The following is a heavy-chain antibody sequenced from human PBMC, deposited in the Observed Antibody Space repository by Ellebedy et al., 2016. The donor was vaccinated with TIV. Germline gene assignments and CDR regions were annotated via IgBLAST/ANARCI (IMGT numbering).Heavy chain of an antibody. D-gene: IGHD6-6*01. V-gene: IGHV6-1*01. CDR3: ARAGEYTSSSGMDV. CDR1: GDSVSSNSAA. CDR2: TYYRSKWYN. J-gene: IGHJ6*02. Sequence: SQTLSLTCAISGDSVSSNSAAWNWIRQSPSRGLEWLGRTYYRSKWYNDYAVSVKSRITINPDTSKKQFSLQPNSQTPEDTAVYYCARAGEYTSSSGMDVWGQGTTVTVSS.